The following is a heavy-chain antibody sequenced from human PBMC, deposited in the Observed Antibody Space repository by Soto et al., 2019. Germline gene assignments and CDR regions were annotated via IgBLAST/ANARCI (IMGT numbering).Heavy chain of an antibody. CDR2: IYYSGST. D-gene: IGHD3-3*01. J-gene: IGHJ4*02. V-gene: IGHV4-31*03. Sequence: TSETLSLTCTVSGASINSGGYYWSSIRQHPWKGLEWIGYIYYSGSTYYNPSLKSRVTISVDTSKNQFSLKLSSVTAADTAVYYCARGWGGYYRYWGQGTLVTVSS. CDR3: ARGWGGYYRY. CDR1: GASINSGGYY.